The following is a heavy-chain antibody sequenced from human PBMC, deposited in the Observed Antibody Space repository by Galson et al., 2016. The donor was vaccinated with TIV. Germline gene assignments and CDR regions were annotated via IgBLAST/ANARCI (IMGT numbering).Heavy chain of an antibody. Sequence: SLRLSCAASGFTFNTYAIHWVRQAPGKGLEWVAVISNDGNTKHYADSVKGRFTISRDNSKKTVFLQMNSLRPEDTALYYCARSLTSDYGDPLDYWGQGTLVTVSS. CDR3: ARSLTSDYGDPLDY. CDR1: GFTFNTYA. J-gene: IGHJ4*02. CDR2: ISNDGNTK. V-gene: IGHV3-30-3*01. D-gene: IGHD4-17*01.